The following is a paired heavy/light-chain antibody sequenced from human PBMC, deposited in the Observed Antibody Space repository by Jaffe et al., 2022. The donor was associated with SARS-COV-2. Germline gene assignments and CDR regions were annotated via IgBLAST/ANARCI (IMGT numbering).Light chain of an antibody. CDR1: QSVSSS. Sequence: EIVLTQSPATLSLSPGERATLSCRASQSVSSSLAWYQQKPGQPPRLLISDASNRATGIPARFGGSGSGTDFTLTISSLEPEDFAVYYCQQRSNWPLTFGGGTKVEI. CDR2: DAS. J-gene: IGKJ4*01. V-gene: IGKV3-11*01. CDR3: QQRSNWPLT.
Heavy chain of an antibody. CDR1: GFTFSSYG. V-gene: IGHV3-23*01. Sequence: EVQLLESGGGLVQPGGSLRLSCAASGFTFSSYGISWVRQAPGKGLEWVSAIISSGTYTYYADSVKGRFTISRDNSKNTVYLQMNSLRAEDTALYYCVKRATGNTGFFDYWGQGTLVTVSS. CDR3: VKRATGNTGFFDY. CDR2: IISSGTYT. D-gene: IGHD1-1*01. J-gene: IGHJ4*02.